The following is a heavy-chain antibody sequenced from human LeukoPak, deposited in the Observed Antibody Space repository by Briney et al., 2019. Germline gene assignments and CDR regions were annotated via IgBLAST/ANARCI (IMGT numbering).Heavy chain of an antibody. CDR1: GFTFSGFS. CDR3: ARPRGCGSSRCNNFDY. Sequence: GGSLRLSCAASGFTFSGFSMSWVRQAPGKGLEWVASMNEYGSEISYVDSVKGRFTISRDNAKNSLYLLLNSLRAEDTAVYYCARPRGCGSSRCNNFDYWGQGTLVTVSS. CDR2: MNEYGSEI. V-gene: IGHV3-7*01. D-gene: IGHD2-2*01. J-gene: IGHJ4*02.